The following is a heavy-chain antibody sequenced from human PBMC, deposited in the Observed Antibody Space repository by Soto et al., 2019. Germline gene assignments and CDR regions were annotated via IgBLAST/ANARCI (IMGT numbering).Heavy chain of an antibody. Sequence: ASVKVSCKASGGTFSSYAISWVRQAPGQGLEWMGGIIPIFGTANYAQKFQGRVTITADESTSTAYMELSSLRSEDTAVYYCARPLPHRVVIWPTHYYRLDVWGQGTTVTVSS. CDR1: GGTFSSYA. CDR3: ARPLPHRVVIWPTHYYRLDV. CDR2: IIPIFGTA. J-gene: IGHJ6*02. V-gene: IGHV1-69*13. D-gene: IGHD3-22*01.